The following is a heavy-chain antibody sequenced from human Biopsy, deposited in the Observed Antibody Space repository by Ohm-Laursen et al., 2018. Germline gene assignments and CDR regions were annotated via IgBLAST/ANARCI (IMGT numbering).Heavy chain of an antibody. V-gene: IGHV3-33*01. Sequence: RSLRLSRSASGFSFSSYGMHWVRQAPGKGLEWVAVLWYDGTNKYYADSVKGRFTISRDNSKNTLYLQMNSLRAEDTAMYYCARPTNARAGGAPFDIWGQGTMVTVSS. CDR3: ARPTNARAGGAPFDI. CDR2: LWYDGTNK. CDR1: GFSFSSYG. J-gene: IGHJ3*02. D-gene: IGHD1-1*01.